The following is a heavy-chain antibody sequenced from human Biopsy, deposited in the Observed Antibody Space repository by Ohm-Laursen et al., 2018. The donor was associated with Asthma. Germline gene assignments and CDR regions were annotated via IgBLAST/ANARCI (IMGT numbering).Heavy chain of an antibody. J-gene: IGHJ4*02. CDR3: AKNNDQQLTY. CDR2: ITHDGSRM. D-gene: IGHD6-13*01. Sequence: SLRLSCSASGFAFGKYGMYWARQAPGKGLQWVTVITHDGSRMYYADSVRGRFTISRDNSRNTLYLEMSSLRVDDTAVYYCAKNNDQQLTYWGRGTLVTVSS. CDR1: GFAFGKYG. V-gene: IGHV3-30*18.